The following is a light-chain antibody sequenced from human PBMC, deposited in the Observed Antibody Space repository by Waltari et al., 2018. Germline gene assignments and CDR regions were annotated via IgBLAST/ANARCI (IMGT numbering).Light chain of an antibody. CDR2: DAS. Sequence: EIVLTQSPATLSLSPGERATLSCGASQTVSSNYLAWYQHKPGLAPRLLIYDASGRPTGIPERFSGSGSGTDFTLTINRREPEDFAVYYCQQYGNSPFTFGGGTKVDIK. J-gene: IGKJ4*02. V-gene: IGKV3D-20*01. CDR1: QTVSSNY. CDR3: QQYGNSPFT.